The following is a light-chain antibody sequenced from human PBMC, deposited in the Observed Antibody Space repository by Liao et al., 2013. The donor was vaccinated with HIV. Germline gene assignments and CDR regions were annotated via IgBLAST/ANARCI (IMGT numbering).Light chain of an antibody. CDR2: QDN. CDR3: QAWDSSTAV. J-gene: IGLJ2*01. Sequence: SYELTQPPSVSVSPGQTASITCSGDKLGDKYVCWYQQKPGQSPVLVIYQDNQRPSGIPERFSGSNSGNTAALTISGTQAMDEADYYCQAWDSSTAVFGGGTKLTVL. V-gene: IGLV3-1*01. CDR1: KLGDKY.